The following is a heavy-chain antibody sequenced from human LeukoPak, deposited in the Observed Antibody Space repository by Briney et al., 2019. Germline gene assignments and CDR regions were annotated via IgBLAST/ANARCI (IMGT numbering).Heavy chain of an antibody. V-gene: IGHV1-46*01. CDR2: INPSGGST. CDR3: ARGALLAIAEYYFDY. CDR1: GYTFTSYY. D-gene: IGHD3-3*02. Sequence: ASVKVSCKASGYTFTSYYMHWVRQAPGQGLEWMGIINPSGGSTSYAQKFQGRVTMTRDTSTSTVYMELSSLRSEDTAVYYCARGALLAIAEYYFDYWGQGTLVTVSS. J-gene: IGHJ4*02.